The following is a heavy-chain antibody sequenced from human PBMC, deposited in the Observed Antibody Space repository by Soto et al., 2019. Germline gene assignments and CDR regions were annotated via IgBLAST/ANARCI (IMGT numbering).Heavy chain of an antibody. Sequence: PSETLSLTCTVSGGSISSYYWSWIRQPAGKGLEWIGRIYTSGSTNYNPSLKSRVTMSVDTSKNQFSLKLSSVTAADTAVYYCARGGRIFGVVIINAFDIRGQGTMVTVSS. J-gene: IGHJ3*02. V-gene: IGHV4-4*07. CDR2: IYTSGST. CDR3: ARGGRIFGVVIINAFDI. CDR1: GGSISSYY. D-gene: IGHD3-3*02.